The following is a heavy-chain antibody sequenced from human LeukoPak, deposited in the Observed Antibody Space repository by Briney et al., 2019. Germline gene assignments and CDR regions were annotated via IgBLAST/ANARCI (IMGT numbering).Heavy chain of an antibody. CDR2: INWNGGST. CDR1: GFTFDDYG. V-gene: IGHV3-20*04. Sequence: GGSLRLSCAASGFTFDDYGMSWVRQAPGKGLEWVSSINWNGGSTGYADSVKGRFTISRDNAKKSLYLQMNSLRAEDSALYYCARTTIATGGVDYWGQGTLVTVSS. J-gene: IGHJ4*02. CDR3: ARTTIATGGVDY. D-gene: IGHD6-13*01.